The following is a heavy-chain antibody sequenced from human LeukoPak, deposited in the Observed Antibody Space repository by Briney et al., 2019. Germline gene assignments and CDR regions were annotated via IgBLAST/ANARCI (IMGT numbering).Heavy chain of an antibody. Sequence: SVKVSCKASGGTFSSYAISWVRQAPGQGLEWMGGIIPIFGTANYAQKFQGRVTITADESTSTAYMELSSLRSEDTAIYYCAGDVEKSTRGLYHWGQGTLVTVSS. CDR3: AGDVEKSTRGLYH. D-gene: IGHD5-24*01. V-gene: IGHV1-69*13. CDR1: GGTFSSYA. J-gene: IGHJ4*02. CDR2: IIPIFGTA.